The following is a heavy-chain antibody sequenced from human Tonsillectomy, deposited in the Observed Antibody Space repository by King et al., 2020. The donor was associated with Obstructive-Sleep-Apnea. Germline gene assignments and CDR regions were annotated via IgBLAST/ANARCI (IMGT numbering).Heavy chain of an antibody. CDR1: GFTFSGSA. V-gene: IGHV3-73*01. D-gene: IGHD3-10*01. CDR2: IRSKANSYAT. CDR3: TRQTYYPFDY. J-gene: IGHJ4*02. Sequence: VQLVESGGSLVQPGGSLKLSCAASGFTFSGSAMHWVRQASGKGLEWVGRIRSKANSYATAYAASVKGRFTISRDDSKNTAYLQMNSLKTEDTAVYYCTRQTYYPFDYWGQGTLVTVSS.